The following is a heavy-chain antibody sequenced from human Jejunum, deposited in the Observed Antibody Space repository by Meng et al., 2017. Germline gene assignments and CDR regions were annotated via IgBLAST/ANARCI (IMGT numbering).Heavy chain of an antibody. J-gene: IGHJ4*02. D-gene: IGHD1-1*01. CDR3: ARAYISPRGTFYFDY. CDR1: GYIFINYA. CDR2: INAGNGNT. V-gene: IGHV1-3*01. Sequence: QVQLVQSGAEVKKPGASVKLSCRASGYIFINYALHWVRQAPGQRPEWLGRINAGNGNTKYSQKFQGRVLITGDTSATTAHLELSSLRTEDTATYYCARAYISPRGTFYFDYWGQGTLVTVSS.